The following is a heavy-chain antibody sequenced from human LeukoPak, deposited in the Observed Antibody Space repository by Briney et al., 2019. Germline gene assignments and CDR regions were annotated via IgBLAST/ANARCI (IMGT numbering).Heavy chain of an antibody. Sequence: PGGSLRLSCAASGFTFTSSGMHWVRQAPGKGLGWVAFIRYDASNKYYADSMKGRFIISRDSSKNTLYLQVNSLRSDDTAVYYCPKGSSDFWTGYMDVWGKGTTVTVSS. D-gene: IGHD3/OR15-3a*01. CDR1: GFTFTSSG. V-gene: IGHV3-30*02. CDR2: IRYDASNK. J-gene: IGHJ6*03. CDR3: PKGSSDFWTGYMDV.